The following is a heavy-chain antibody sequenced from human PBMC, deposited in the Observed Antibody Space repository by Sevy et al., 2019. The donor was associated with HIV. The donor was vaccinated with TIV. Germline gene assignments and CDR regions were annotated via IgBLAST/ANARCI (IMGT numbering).Heavy chain of an antibody. CDR2: ISGSGGSI. D-gene: IGHD4-17*01. CDR1: GFTFSSYA. CDR3: SKGGLDDYGDLVTYFQH. Sequence: GGSLRLSCAASGFTFSSYAMSWVRQAPGKGLEWVSAISGSGGSIYYADSVKGRFTISRDNSKNTLYLQMDSLRAEATAAYYCSKGGLDDYGDLVTYFQHWGQGTLVTVSS. V-gene: IGHV3-23*01. J-gene: IGHJ1*01.